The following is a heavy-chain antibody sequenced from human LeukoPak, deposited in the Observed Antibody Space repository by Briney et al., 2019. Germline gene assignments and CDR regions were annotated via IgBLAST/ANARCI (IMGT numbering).Heavy chain of an antibody. D-gene: IGHD3-10*01. V-gene: IGHV3-30*03. CDR3: VRGVNLF. J-gene: IGHJ4*02. CDR2: ISYDGSNK. Sequence: GGSLRLSCAASGFTFSSYGMHWVRQAPGKGLEWVAVISYDGSNKYYADSVKGRFTISRDNSKNTLYLQMNSLRAEDTAVYYCVRGVNLFWGQGTLVTVSS. CDR1: GFTFSSYG.